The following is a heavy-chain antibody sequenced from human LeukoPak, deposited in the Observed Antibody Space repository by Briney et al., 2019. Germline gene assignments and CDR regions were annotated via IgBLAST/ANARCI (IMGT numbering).Heavy chain of an antibody. CDR2: IYYSGTT. J-gene: IGHJ5*02. Sequence: SETLSLTCTVSGGSISSYYWSWIRQPPGKGLEWIGYIYYSGTTNYNPSLKSRVTISLDTSKNQFSLKLSSVTAADTAVYYCARHSGPYYYGSGTAGAGWFDPWGQGTLVTVSS. V-gene: IGHV4-59*08. D-gene: IGHD3-10*01. CDR1: GGSISSYY. CDR3: ARHSGPYYYGSGTAGAGWFDP.